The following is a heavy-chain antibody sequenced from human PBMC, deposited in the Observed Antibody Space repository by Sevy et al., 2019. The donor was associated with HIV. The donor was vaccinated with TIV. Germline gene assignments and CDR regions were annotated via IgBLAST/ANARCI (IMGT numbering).Heavy chain of an antibody. CDR3: AHRPSYGGPWGPFDY. Sequence: SGPTLVNPTQTLTLTCTFSGFSLSTSGVGVGWIHQPPGKALEWLALIYWNDDKRYSPSLKSRLTITKDTSKNQVVLTMTNMDPVDTATHDCAHRPSYGGPWGPFDYWGQGTLVTVSS. J-gene: IGHJ4*02. D-gene: IGHD2-21*01. CDR1: GFSLSTSGVG. CDR2: IYWNDDK. V-gene: IGHV2-5*01.